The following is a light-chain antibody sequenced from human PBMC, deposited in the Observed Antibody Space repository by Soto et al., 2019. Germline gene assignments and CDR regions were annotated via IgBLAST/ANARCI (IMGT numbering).Light chain of an antibody. V-gene: IGKV1-39*01. CDR1: QSIGNY. J-gene: IGKJ5*01. Sequence: DIQMSQSPSSLSAAIGARVSISYRASQSIGNYLNWYQQKPGKAPKLLIYAASSLQSGVPSRFSGSGSGTDFTLTISCLQSEDFATYYCQQYYSYPRSFGQGTRLEIK. CDR3: QQYYSYPRS. CDR2: AAS.